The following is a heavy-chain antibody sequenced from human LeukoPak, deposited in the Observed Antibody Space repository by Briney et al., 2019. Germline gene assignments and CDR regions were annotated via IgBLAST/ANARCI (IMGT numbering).Heavy chain of an antibody. CDR1: GFTFSSYS. CDR3: ARERAVVVVAATPSGRAFDI. J-gene: IGHJ3*02. CDR2: ISSSSSYI. V-gene: IGHV3-21*01. D-gene: IGHD2-15*01. Sequence: PGGSLRLSCAASGFTFSSYSMNWVRQAPGKGLEWVSSISSSSSYIYYADSVKGRFTISRDNAKNSLYLQMNGLRAEDTAVYYCARERAVVVVAATPSGRAFDIWGQGTMVTVSS.